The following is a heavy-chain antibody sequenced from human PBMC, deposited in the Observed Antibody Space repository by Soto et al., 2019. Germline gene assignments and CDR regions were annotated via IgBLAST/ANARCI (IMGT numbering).Heavy chain of an antibody. Sequence: QVQLVQSGTEVKKTGASVRVSCKASGYSFSSYGIIWVRQAPGQGFEWMGWINADNGKTEYAQNLQGRVTLNTDTSTMTAYMDLRRLTFDDTAVYYCASTIVVLPAEMESTPWVYWGQGTLVIVSS. CDR3: ASTIVVLPAEMESTPWVY. J-gene: IGHJ4*02. CDR1: GYSFSSYG. CDR2: INADNGKT. D-gene: IGHD2-2*01. V-gene: IGHV1-18*01.